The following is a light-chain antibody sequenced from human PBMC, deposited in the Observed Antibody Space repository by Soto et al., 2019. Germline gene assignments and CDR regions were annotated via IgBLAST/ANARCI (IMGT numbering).Light chain of an antibody. J-gene: IGLJ2*01. CDR3: QAWDSSTVV. CDR2: QDS. CDR1: KLGDKY. Sequence: SYELTQPPSVSVSPGQTASITCSGDKLGDKYACWYQQKPGQSPVLVIYQDSKRPSGIPERFSGSNSGNTATLTISGTQAMDEADYYCQAWDSSTVVFGGGTKPIVL. V-gene: IGLV3-1*01.